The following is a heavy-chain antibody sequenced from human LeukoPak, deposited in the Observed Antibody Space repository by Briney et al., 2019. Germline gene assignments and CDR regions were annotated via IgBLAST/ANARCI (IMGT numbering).Heavy chain of an antibody. CDR1: GFTFSNYA. D-gene: IGHD3-10*01. J-gene: IGHJ5*02. V-gene: IGHV3-23*01. Sequence: GGSLRLSCAASGFTFSNYALSWVRQAPGKGLEWVSAISGSGGSTYYADSVKGRFTISRDNSKNTLYLQMNSLRAEDTAVYYCAKGVEASGSYSPRDNWFDPWGQGTLVTVSS. CDR3: AKGVEASGSYSPRDNWFDP. CDR2: ISGSGGST.